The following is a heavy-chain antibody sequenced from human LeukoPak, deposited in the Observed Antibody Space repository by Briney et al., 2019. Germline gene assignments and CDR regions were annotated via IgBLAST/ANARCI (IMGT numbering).Heavy chain of an antibody. CDR1: GFTFNNYA. CDR3: ARDRDDILTGPLGDYYHMDV. V-gene: IGHV3-30-3*01. CDR2: ISYDGSDK. Sequence: GRSLRLSCAASGFTFNNYAMYWVRQAPDKGLEWVAFISYDGSDKYYADSVKGRFTISRDNSQNTLYLQMNSLRAEDTAVYYCARDRDDILTGPLGDYYHMDVWGQGTTVTVSS. J-gene: IGHJ6*02. D-gene: IGHD3-9*01.